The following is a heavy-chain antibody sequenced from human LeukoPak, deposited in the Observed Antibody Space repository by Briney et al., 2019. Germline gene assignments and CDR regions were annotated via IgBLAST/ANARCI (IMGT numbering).Heavy chain of an antibody. Sequence: SETLSLTCAVYGGSFSGYFWNWVRQPPGKGLEWIGEINHSGITNYNPSLKSRVTISVDTSKNQFSLKLSSVTAADTAVYYCARVGSLRFGELLSDAFDIWGQGTMVTVSS. J-gene: IGHJ3*02. CDR1: GGSFSGYF. D-gene: IGHD3-10*01. V-gene: IGHV4-34*01. CDR3: ARVGSLRFGELLSDAFDI. CDR2: INHSGIT.